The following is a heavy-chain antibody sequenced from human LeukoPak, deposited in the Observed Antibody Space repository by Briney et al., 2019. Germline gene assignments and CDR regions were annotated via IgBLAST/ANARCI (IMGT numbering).Heavy chain of an antibody. D-gene: IGHD3-9*01. CDR2: INPNSGGT. CDR1: GYTFTSYG. V-gene: IGHV1-2*02. CDR3: ARKVGSYYDILTDYFDY. J-gene: IGHJ4*02. Sequence: ASVKVSCKASGYTFTSYGISWVRQAPGQGLEWMGWINPNSGGTNYAQKFQGRVTMTRDTSISTAYMELSRLRSDDTAVYYCARKVGSYYDILTDYFDYWGQGTLVTVSS.